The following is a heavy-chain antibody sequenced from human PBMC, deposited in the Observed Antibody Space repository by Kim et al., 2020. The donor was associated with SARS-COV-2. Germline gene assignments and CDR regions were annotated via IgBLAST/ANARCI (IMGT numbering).Heavy chain of an antibody. CDR2: ISATGST. CDR3: AREGRWSTSLDY. D-gene: IGHD1-1*01. Sequence: SETLSLTCTVSGDSISGYTYYWNWIRQPAGKGLEWIGRISATGSTNYNPSLKSRVTISVDTSKNQFSLKLTSVTAADTAVYYCAREGRWSTSLDYWGQGTPVTASS. J-gene: IGHJ4*02. CDR1: GDSISGYTYY. V-gene: IGHV4-61*02.